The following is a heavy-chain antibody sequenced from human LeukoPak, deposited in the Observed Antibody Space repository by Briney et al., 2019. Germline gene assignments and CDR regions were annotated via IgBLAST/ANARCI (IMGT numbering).Heavy chain of an antibody. J-gene: IGHJ6*02. CDR2: IHSDGSIT. CDR1: GFTFSSYW. CDR3: AKVVDTAMWYFGMDV. V-gene: IGHV3-74*01. D-gene: IGHD5-18*01. Sequence: GGSLRLSCAASGFTFSSYWMHWVRQAPGKGLVWVSRIHSDGSITSYADSVKGRFTTSRDNAKNTLYLQVNSLRAEDTALYYCAKVVDTAMWYFGMDVWGQGTTVTVSS.